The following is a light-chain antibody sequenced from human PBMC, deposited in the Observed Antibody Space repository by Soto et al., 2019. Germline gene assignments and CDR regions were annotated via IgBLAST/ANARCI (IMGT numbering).Light chain of an antibody. Sequence: IVLTQSPGTLSLSPGERATLSCRASQSVSSSYLAWYQQKPGQAPRLLIYGASSRATGIPDRFSGSGSGTDFTLTISRLEPEDFALYYCQQYGSSPGTFAQGTKLEIK. CDR1: QSVSSSY. J-gene: IGKJ2*01. V-gene: IGKV3-20*01. CDR2: GAS. CDR3: QQYGSSPGT.